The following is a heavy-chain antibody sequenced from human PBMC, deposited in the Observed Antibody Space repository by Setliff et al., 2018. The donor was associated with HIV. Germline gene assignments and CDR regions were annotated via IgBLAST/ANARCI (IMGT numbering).Heavy chain of an antibody. D-gene: IGHD6-13*01. CDR3: ARHVSWYSSSWSYYFDY. J-gene: IGHJ4*02. V-gene: IGHV4-4*09. Sequence: PSETLSLTCTVSGGSISSYYWSWIRQPPGKGLEWIGYIYTSGSTNYNPSLKSRVTISVVTSKNQFSLKLSSVTAADTAVYYCARHVSWYSSSWSYYFDYWGQGTLVTVSS. CDR1: GGSISSYY. CDR2: IYTSGST.